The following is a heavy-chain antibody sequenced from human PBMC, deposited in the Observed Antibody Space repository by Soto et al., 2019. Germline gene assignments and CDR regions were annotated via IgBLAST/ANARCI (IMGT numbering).Heavy chain of an antibody. Sequence: QVQLVQSGAEVKKPGSSVKVSCKASGGTFSSYAISWVRQAPGQGLEWMGGIIPIFGTANYAQKFQGRVTITADESTSTAYMELSSLRSEDTAVYYCARTYYYDSSGYYQYYFDYWGQGTLVTVSS. CDR2: IIPIFGTA. J-gene: IGHJ4*02. CDR3: ARTYYYDSSGYYQYYFDY. V-gene: IGHV1-69*12. CDR1: GGTFSSYA. D-gene: IGHD3-22*01.